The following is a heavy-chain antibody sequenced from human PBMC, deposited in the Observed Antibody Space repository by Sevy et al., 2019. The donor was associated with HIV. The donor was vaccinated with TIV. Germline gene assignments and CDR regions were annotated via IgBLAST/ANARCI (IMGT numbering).Heavy chain of an antibody. Sequence: GGSLRLSCAASGFTFDDYAMHWVRQAPGKGLEWVSGISWNGGSIGYADSVKGRFTISRDNAKNSLYLQMNSLRAEDTALYYCAKDSYRGVYWGQGTLVTVSS. V-gene: IGHV3-9*01. D-gene: IGHD3-10*01. CDR2: ISWNGGSI. J-gene: IGHJ4*02. CDR3: AKDSYRGVY. CDR1: GFTFDDYA.